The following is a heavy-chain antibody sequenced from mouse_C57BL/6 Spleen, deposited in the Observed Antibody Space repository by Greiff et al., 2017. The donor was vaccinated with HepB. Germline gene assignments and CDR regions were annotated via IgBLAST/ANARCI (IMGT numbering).Heavy chain of an antibody. CDR1: GYTFTSYW. J-gene: IGHJ3*01. Sequence: VQLQQPGAELVKPGASVKLSCKASGYTFTSYWMQWVKQRPGQGLEWIGEIDPSDSYTNYNQKFKGKATLTVDTSSSTAYMQLSSLTSEDSAVYYCARGNYYYGSSSFAYWGQGTLVTVSA. D-gene: IGHD1-1*01. CDR3: ARGNYYYGSSSFAY. CDR2: IDPSDSYT. V-gene: IGHV1-50*01.